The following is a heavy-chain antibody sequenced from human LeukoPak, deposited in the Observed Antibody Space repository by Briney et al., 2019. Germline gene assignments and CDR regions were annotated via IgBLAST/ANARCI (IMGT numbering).Heavy chain of an antibody. CDR3: ASGFMGYDRSGYYDDAFIS. CDR1: GYSFTDYY. CDR2: INPNSGGT. V-gene: IGHV1-2*02. J-gene: IGHJ3*02. Sequence: ASVKVSCKASGYSFTDYYIHWVRQAPGQGLEWMGWINPNSGGTNSAQKFQGRVSMTRDTSTNTAYMEMRRLRSDDTAVYYCASGFMGYDRSGYYDDAFISGAKGQWSPSLQ. D-gene: IGHD3-22*01.